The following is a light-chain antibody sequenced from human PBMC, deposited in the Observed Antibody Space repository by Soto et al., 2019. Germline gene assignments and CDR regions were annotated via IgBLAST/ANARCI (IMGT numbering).Light chain of an antibody. J-gene: IGLJ1*01. V-gene: IGLV2-11*01. CDR2: DVT. Sequence: QSVLTQPRSVSGSPGQSVTTSCTGTSSDVGGYNSVSWFQQYPGKAPRLMIYDVTKRPSGVPDRFSGSKSGNTASLTISGLQAEDEADFYCCSYAGGYTYVFGTGTKVTVL. CDR1: SSDVGGYNS. CDR3: CSYAGGYTYV.